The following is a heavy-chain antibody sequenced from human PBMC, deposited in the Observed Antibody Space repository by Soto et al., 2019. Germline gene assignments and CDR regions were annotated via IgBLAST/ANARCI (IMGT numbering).Heavy chain of an antibody. CDR1: GFTFSDYY. D-gene: IGHD2-2*01. V-gene: IGHV3-11*06. Sequence: ESGGGLVKPGGSLRLSCAASGFTFSDYYMSWIRQAPGKGLEWVSYISSSSSYTNYADSVKGRFTISRDNAKNSLYLQMNSLRAEDTAVYYCARGLYCSSTSCYLGAENWFDPWGQGTLVTVSS. J-gene: IGHJ5*02. CDR2: ISSSSSYT. CDR3: ARGLYCSSTSCYLGAENWFDP.